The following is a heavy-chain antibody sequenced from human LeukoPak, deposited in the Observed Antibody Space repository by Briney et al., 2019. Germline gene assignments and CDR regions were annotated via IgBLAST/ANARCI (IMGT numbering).Heavy chain of an antibody. CDR2: IYYSGST. J-gene: IGHJ6*02. CDR1: GGSISSGDYY. V-gene: IGHV4-30-4*01. Sequence: SETLSLTCTVSGGSISSGDYYWSWIRQPPGKGLEWIGYIYYSGSTYYNPSLKSRVTISVDTSKYQFSLKLSSVTAADTAVYYCASGLYSSGWSYYYYGMDVWGQGTTVTVSS. D-gene: IGHD6-19*01. CDR3: ASGLYSSGWSYYYYGMDV.